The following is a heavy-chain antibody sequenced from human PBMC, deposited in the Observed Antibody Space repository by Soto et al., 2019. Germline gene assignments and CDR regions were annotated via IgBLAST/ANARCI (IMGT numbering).Heavy chain of an antibody. CDR2: NYYSGIT. CDR3: ARGSSIAGLYYGMDV. J-gene: IGHJ6*02. CDR1: GGSISSGGYY. D-gene: IGHD6-6*01. V-gene: IGHV4-31*03. Sequence: PSETLSLTCTVSGGSISSGGYYWTWIRQHPGKGLEWIGYNYYSGITYYNPSLKSRVTISLDTSKNQFSLKLSSVTAVDTAVYYCARGSSIAGLYYGMDVWGQGTTVTVSS.